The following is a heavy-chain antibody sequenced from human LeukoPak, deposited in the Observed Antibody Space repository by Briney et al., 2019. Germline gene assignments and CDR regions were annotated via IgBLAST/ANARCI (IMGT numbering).Heavy chain of an antibody. V-gene: IGHV3-30-3*01. Sequence: PGGSLRLSCAASGFTISSYAMHWVRQAPGKGLEWVAVISYDGSNKYYADSVKGRFTISRDNSKNTLYLQMNSLRAEDTAVYYCARGGYSSGPDAFDIWGQGTMVTVSS. D-gene: IGHD6-19*01. CDR1: GFTISSYA. CDR2: ISYDGSNK. J-gene: IGHJ3*02. CDR3: ARGGYSSGPDAFDI.